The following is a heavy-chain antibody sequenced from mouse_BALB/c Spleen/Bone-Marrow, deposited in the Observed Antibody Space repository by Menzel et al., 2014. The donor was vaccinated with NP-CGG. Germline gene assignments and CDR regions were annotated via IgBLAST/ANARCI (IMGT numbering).Heavy chain of an antibody. CDR1: GFTFSSFG. CDR3: ARSGSSSGYFDY. V-gene: IGHV5-17*02. Sequence: EVMLVESGGGLVQPGRSRKLSCADSGFTFSSFGMHWVRQAPEKGLEWVAYISSGSSTIYYADTVMGRFTISRDNPKNTLFLQMTSLRSEDTAMYYCARSGSSSGYFDYWGQGTTLTVSS. J-gene: IGHJ2*01. D-gene: IGHD1-1*01. CDR2: ISSGSSTI.